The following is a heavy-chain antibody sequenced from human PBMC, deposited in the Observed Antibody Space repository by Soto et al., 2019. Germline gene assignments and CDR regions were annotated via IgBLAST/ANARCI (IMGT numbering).Heavy chain of an antibody. D-gene: IGHD1-1*01. V-gene: IGHV3-23*01. CDR3: ATQDFRGSTGTT. CDR2: IAGNGGNI. Sequence: EVQLLESGGGLVQPGGPLRLPCAAFELTFGGYAMAWFPQAPVKGLEWVSVIAGNGGNIHYADFVKGRFTISRDNSKNTLYLQMDSLRVEDTAVYNCATQDFRGSTGTTWGQGTLVTVSS. J-gene: IGHJ4*02. CDR1: ELTFGGYA.